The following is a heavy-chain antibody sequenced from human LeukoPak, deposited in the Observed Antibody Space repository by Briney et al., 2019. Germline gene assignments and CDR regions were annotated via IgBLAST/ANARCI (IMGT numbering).Heavy chain of an antibody. CDR3: ARDSGFGTYFDY. Sequence: GGSLRLSCAASGFTLSIYWMHWVRQVPGKGLVWVSRIESDGSGTTYADSVKGRFTISRDNAKNTLYLQMNSLSVENTAVYFCARDSGFGTYFDYWGQGTLVTVSS. D-gene: IGHD5-12*01. CDR2: IESDGSGT. V-gene: IGHV3-74*01. J-gene: IGHJ4*02. CDR1: GFTLSIYW.